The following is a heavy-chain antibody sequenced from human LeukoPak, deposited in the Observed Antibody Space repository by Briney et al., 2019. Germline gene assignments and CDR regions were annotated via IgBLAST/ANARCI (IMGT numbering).Heavy chain of an antibody. CDR2: MNPNSGNT. CDR3: SREMSDILTGYQYYYYMDV. Sequence: ASVKVSCKASGYTSTSYDINWVRQATGQGLEWMGWMNPNSGNTGYAQKFQGRVTMTRNTSISTAYMELSSLRSEDTAVYYCSREMSDILTGYQYYYYMDVWGKGTTVTISS. J-gene: IGHJ6*03. V-gene: IGHV1-8*01. CDR1: GYTSTSYD. D-gene: IGHD3-9*01.